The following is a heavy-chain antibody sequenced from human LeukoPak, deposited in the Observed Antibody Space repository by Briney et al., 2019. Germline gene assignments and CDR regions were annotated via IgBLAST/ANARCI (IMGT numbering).Heavy chain of an antibody. D-gene: IGHD6-13*01. J-gene: IGHJ4*01. CDR1: AYSISIGYY. Sequence: SETLSLTCTVSAYSISIGYYWAWIRQPPGKGLEWIGSIYQNGSTFYNPSLKSRVTISVDTSKNQFSLKLKSLTAADTAFYYCARDGRLFVYSNFDYWGHGTLVTVSS. V-gene: IGHV4-38-2*02. CDR2: IYQNGST. CDR3: ARDGRLFVYSNFDY.